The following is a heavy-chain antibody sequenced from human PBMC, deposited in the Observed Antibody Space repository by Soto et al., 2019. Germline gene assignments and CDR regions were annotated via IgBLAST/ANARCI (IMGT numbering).Heavy chain of an antibody. Sequence: QVQLVASGGGVVQPGTSLSLSCAASGFTLSGHGLHWVRQAPGKGLEWVAVVTYDETEKHSPESVRGRFTITRHTSKNTFYLQMNSLRVEDTAMYYCARENNSGYYRTVDFWGQGTPVTVSS. J-gene: IGHJ4*02. CDR3: ARENNSGYYRTVDF. CDR2: VTYDETEK. D-gene: IGHD2-15*01. V-gene: IGHV3-30*03. CDR1: GFTLSGHG.